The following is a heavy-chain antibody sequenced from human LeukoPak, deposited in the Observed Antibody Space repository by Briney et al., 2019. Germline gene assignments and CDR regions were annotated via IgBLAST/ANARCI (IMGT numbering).Heavy chain of an antibody. V-gene: IGHV3-7*04. CDR3: ARGGYSGYADDY. CDR2: IKQDESEK. CDR1: GFSVSRYW. D-gene: IGHD5-12*01. J-gene: IGHJ4*02. Sequence: GGSLRLSCAASGFSVSRYWMSWVRQAPGEGLEWVANIKQDESEKDYVDSVKGRFTISRDNAKNSLYLQMNSLRAEDTAVYYCARGGYSGYADDYWGQGTLVTVSS.